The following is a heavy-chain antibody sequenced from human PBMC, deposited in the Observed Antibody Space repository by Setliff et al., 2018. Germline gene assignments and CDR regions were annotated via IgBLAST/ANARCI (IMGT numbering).Heavy chain of an antibody. CDR1: GFSFSSYA. D-gene: IGHD3-3*02. Sequence: GSLRLSCAASGFSFSSYAMHWVRQAPGKGLEYVSAISSNGGSTYYANSVKGRFTISRDNSKNTLYLQMGSLRAEDMAVYYCARGRIPRIFGVALNWFDPWGQGTLVTVSS. J-gene: IGHJ5*02. CDR2: ISSNGGST. CDR3: ARGRIPRIFGVALNWFDP. V-gene: IGHV3-64*01.